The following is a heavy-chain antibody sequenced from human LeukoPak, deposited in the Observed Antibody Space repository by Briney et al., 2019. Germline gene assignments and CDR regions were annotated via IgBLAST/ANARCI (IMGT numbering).Heavy chain of an antibody. CDR1: GFTFSNHA. V-gene: IGHV3-23*01. D-gene: IGHD2-15*01. CDR3: AKNVVVKRYIDF. CDR2: ISGGGRTT. Sequence: GGSLRLSCAASGFTFSNHAMSWARQAPGKGLQWVAVISGGGRTTEYADFVKGRFTISRDNSKNTLSLQMKSLTIEDTAIYFCAKNVVVKRYIDFWGQGTLVTVSS. J-gene: IGHJ4*02.